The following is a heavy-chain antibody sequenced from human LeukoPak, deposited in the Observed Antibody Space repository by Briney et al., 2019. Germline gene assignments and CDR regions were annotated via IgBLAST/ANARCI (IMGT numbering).Heavy chain of an antibody. D-gene: IGHD3-9*01. Sequence: GGSLRLSCSASGFTFSSYSMNWVRQAPGKGLEWVSSISSSSGYIYYADSVKGRFTISRDNAKNSLYLQMNSLKTEDTAVYYCTTARVRYFDWLLEADYWGQGTLVTVSS. V-gene: IGHV3-21*03. J-gene: IGHJ4*02. CDR3: TTARVRYFDWLLEADY. CDR2: ISSSSGYI. CDR1: GFTFSSYS.